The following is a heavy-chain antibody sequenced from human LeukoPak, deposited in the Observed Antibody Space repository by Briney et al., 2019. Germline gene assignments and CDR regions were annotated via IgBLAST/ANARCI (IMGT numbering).Heavy chain of an antibody. D-gene: IGHD1-26*01. V-gene: IGHV4-38-2*01. CDR3: ARQRIGGSYETDDAFDI. CDR1: GYSISSGYY. J-gene: IGHJ3*02. Sequence: SETLSLTCAVSGYSISSGYYWGWIRQPPGKGLEWIGSIYHSGSTYYNPSLKSRATISVDTSKNQFSLKLSSVTAADTAVYYCARQRIGGSYETDDAFDIWGQGTMVTVSS. CDR2: IYHSGST.